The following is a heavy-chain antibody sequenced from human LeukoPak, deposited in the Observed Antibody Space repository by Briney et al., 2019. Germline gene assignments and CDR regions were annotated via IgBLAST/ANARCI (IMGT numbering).Heavy chain of an antibody. CDR1: RFTFSNYG. CDR2: ISFDGNNK. J-gene: IGHJ4*02. D-gene: IGHD3-22*01. Sequence: GGSLRLSCAASRFTFSNYGMHWVRQAPGKGLEWVAVISFDGNNKYYADSVKGRFTISRDNSKNTLYLQMSSLRAEDTAVYYCAREVTASSGFYLDYWGQGTLVTVFS. V-gene: IGHV3-30*03. CDR3: AREVTASSGFYLDY.